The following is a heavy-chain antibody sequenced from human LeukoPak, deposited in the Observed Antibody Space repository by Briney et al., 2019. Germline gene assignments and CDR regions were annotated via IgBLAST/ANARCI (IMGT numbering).Heavy chain of an antibody. V-gene: IGHV3-23*01. CDR3: ARDLSLLGLDD. Sequence: GGSLRLSCAASGFNFRIHGINWVRQAPGKGLEWVSAIGVSGIHTYFADSVKGRFSIPRDDSRNTVYLQMKSLRAGDTALYFCARDLSLLGLDDWGQGTLVTVSS. D-gene: IGHD3-16*01. J-gene: IGHJ4*02. CDR1: GFNFRIHG. CDR2: IGVSGIHT.